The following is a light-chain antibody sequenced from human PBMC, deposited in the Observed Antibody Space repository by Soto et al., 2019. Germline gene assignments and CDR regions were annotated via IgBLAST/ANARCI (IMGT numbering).Light chain of an antibody. CDR2: EVS. CDR1: SSDVGGYNY. Sequence: QSALTQPASVSGSPGQSITISCTGTSSDVGGYNYVSWYQQHPGKAPKLMIYEVSQRPSGVPDRFSGSKSGNTASLTVSGLQAEDEADYYCNSYAGSNNWVFGGGTQLTVL. J-gene: IGLJ3*02. CDR3: NSYAGSNNWV. V-gene: IGLV2-8*01.